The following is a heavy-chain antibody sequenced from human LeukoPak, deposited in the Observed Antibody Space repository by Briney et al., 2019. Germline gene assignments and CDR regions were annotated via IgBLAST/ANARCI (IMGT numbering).Heavy chain of an antibody. Sequence: PSETLSLTCTVSGGSISRHYWSWIRQAPGKGLEWIGYISYSGSTNYNPSLKSRVTISVDTSKNQFSLKLSSVTAADTAVYYCARHGAPYYYDSSGPFDYWGQGTLVTVSS. CDR3: ARHGAPYYYDSSGPFDY. CDR2: ISYSGST. J-gene: IGHJ4*02. D-gene: IGHD3-22*01. V-gene: IGHV4-59*08. CDR1: GGSISRHY.